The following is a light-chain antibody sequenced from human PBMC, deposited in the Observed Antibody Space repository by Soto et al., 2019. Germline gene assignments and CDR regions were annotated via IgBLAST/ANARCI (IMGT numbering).Light chain of an antibody. CDR2: EVS. V-gene: IGLV2-8*01. Sequence: QSAVTQPPSASGSPGQSVTVSCTGTSRDGGGHNYVSWYQQHPGKAPKFMIYEVSKRPSAVPDRFSGSKSGHTASLTVSGLQAEDEADYYCSSYAGGSYVFGTGTKVAVL. J-gene: IGLJ1*01. CDR3: SSYAGGSYV. CDR1: SRDGGGHNY.